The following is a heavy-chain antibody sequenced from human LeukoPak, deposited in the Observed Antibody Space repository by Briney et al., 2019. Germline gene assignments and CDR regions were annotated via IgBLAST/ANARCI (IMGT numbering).Heavy chain of an antibody. CDR3: ARDFGFYGDPPERYFDY. D-gene: IGHD4-17*01. J-gene: IGHJ4*02. V-gene: IGHV3-30*04. Sequence: GGSLRLSCAAYGFTFSSYAMHWVRQAPGKGLEWVAVISYDGSNKYYADSVKGRFTISRDNSKNTLYLQMNSLRAEDTAVYYCARDFGFYGDPPERYFDYWGQGTLVTVSS. CDR2: ISYDGSNK. CDR1: GFTFSSYA.